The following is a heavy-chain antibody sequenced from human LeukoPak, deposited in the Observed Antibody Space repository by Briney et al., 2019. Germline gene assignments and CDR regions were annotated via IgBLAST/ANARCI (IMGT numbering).Heavy chain of an antibody. Sequence: GGSLRLSCAASGFSVNTAWMNWVRQAPGKGLEYIGRIKSENDGGTIYYAAPVEGRFTISGDDSRNTLYLQMNSLKIEDTALHYCTTDFRLWGQGSLVTVSS. CDR3: TTDFRL. CDR1: GFSVNTAW. CDR2: IKSENDGGTI. J-gene: IGHJ1*01. V-gene: IGHV3-15*01. D-gene: IGHD3-10*01.